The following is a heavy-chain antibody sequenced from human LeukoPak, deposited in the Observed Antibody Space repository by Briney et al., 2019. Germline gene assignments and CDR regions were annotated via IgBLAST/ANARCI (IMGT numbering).Heavy chain of an antibody. CDR2: INHSGST. J-gene: IGHJ3*02. Sequence: SETLSLTCAVYGGSFSGYYWSWIRQPPGKGLEWIGEINHSGSTNYNPSLKSRVTISVDTSKNQFSLKLSSVTAADMAVYYCARFSVRYCSSTSYYRAFDIWGQGTMVTVSS. CDR1: GGSFSGYY. D-gene: IGHD2-2*01. V-gene: IGHV4-34*01. CDR3: ARFSVRYCSSTSYYRAFDI.